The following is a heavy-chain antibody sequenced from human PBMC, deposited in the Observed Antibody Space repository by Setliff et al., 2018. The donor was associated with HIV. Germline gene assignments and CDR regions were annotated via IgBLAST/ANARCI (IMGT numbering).Heavy chain of an antibody. V-gene: IGHV3-48*03. CDR2: ISSSCTTI. J-gene: IGHJ4*02. Sequence: GGSLRLSCAASGFTFSNYEMNWVRQAPGKGLEWVSYISSSCTTIYYADSVKGRFTISRDNAKNSLYLQMNSLRAEDTAVYYCARPNYYDSSGYYYWGQGTLVTVSS. D-gene: IGHD3-22*01. CDR3: ARPNYYDSSGYYY. CDR1: GFTFSNYE.